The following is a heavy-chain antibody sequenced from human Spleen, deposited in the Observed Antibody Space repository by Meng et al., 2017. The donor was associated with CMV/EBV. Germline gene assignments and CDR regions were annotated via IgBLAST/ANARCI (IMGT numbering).Heavy chain of an antibody. Sequence: QAVQVGVKATNPGASVRLSFKASGYTFTGYYMHGVRQAPGQGLEWMGWINPNSGGTNYAQKFQGRVTMTRDTSISTAYMELSRLRSDDTAVYYCARVGFTDYFDYWGQGTLVTVSS. V-gene: IGHV1-2*02. CDR2: INPNSGGT. J-gene: IGHJ4*02. D-gene: IGHD3-10*01. CDR1: GYTFTGYY. CDR3: ARVGFTDYFDY.